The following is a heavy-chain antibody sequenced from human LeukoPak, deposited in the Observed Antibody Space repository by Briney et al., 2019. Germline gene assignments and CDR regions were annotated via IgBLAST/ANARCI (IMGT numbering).Heavy chain of an antibody. CDR3: ARDLSCGGDCYHY. CDR1: GYTFTGYY. J-gene: IGHJ4*02. V-gene: IGHV1-2*02. Sequence: ASVKVSCKASGYTFTGYYMHWVRQAPGQGLEWMGWINPNSGGTNYAQKFQGRVTMTRDTSISTAYMELSRLRSDDTAVYYCARDLSCGGDCYHYWGQGTLVTVSS. CDR2: INPNSGGT. D-gene: IGHD2-21*02.